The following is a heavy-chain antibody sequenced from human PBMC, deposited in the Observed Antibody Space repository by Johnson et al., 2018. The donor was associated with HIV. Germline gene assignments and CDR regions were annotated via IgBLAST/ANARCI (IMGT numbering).Heavy chain of an antibody. CDR3: ARATWSDDAFDI. J-gene: IGHJ3*02. V-gene: IGHV3-20*04. D-gene: IGHD2-8*01. Sequence: VQLVESGGGVVRPGGSLRLSCAASGFTFADYGMSWVRHAPGKGLEWVSGLNWNGGSTGSADSVKGRFTISRDNAKNSLYLQMNSLRAEDTALYYCARATWSDDAFDIWGQGTMVTVSS. CDR1: GFTFADYG. CDR2: LNWNGGST.